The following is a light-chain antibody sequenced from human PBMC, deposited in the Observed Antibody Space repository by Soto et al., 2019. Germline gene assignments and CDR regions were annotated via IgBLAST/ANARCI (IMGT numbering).Light chain of an antibody. CDR2: DNN. CDR1: SSNIGNNY. J-gene: IGLJ2*01. V-gene: IGLV1-51*01. Sequence: QSVLTQPPSVSAAPGQKVTISCSGRSSNIGNNYVSWYQQLPGTSPKLLIYDNNKRPSGIPDRFSDSKSGTSATLGITGLQTGDEADYYCGTWDSSLSAVFGGGTKLTVL. CDR3: GTWDSSLSAV.